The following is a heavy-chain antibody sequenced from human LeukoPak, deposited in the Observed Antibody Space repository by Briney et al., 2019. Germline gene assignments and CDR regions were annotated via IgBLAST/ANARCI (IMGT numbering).Heavy chain of an antibody. CDR2: IYYSGGT. D-gene: IGHD6-19*01. J-gene: IGHJ4*02. V-gene: IGHV4-61*01. CDR1: GGSISSSTYY. Sequence: PSETLSLTCTVSGGSISSSTYYWGWIRQPPGKGLEWIGYIYYSGGTNYNPSLKSRVTISVDTSKNQFSLKLSSVTAADTAVYYCARDGSGWYKRYYFDYWGQGTLVTVSS. CDR3: ARDGSGWYKRYYFDY.